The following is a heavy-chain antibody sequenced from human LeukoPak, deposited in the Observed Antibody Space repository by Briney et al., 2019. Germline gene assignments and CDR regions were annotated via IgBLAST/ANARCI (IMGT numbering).Heavy chain of an antibody. V-gene: IGHV3-53*01. CDR2: IYSGGST. D-gene: IGHD3-22*01. CDR1: GFTVNSHY. CDR3: ARDIAPRGYFSTAFDS. Sequence: GGSLRLSCAVSGFTVNSHYMSWVRQAPGKGLEWISLIYSGGSTFYADSVKGRFTISRDNSKNILYLQMNNLRAEDSAIYYCARDIAPRGYFSTAFDSWGQGTLVTVSS. J-gene: IGHJ4*02.